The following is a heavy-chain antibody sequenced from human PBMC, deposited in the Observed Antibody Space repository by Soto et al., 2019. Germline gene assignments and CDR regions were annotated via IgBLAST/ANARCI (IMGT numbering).Heavy chain of an antibody. D-gene: IGHD2-2*01. Sequence: PGGSLRLSCSASGFTFSVYTISWVRQAPGKGLEWVSSITSSGRYINYADSLKGRFTISRDNAKNSLYLQMNSLRAEDTAIYYCATERHCGSTSCPLDHWGQGTRVTVSS. CDR2: ITSSGRYI. V-gene: IGHV3-21*01. CDR1: GFTFSVYT. CDR3: ATERHCGSTSCPLDH. J-gene: IGHJ4*02.